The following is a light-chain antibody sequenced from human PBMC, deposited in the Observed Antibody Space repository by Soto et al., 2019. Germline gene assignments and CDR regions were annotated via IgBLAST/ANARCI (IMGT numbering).Light chain of an antibody. CDR1: QSISSY. V-gene: IGKV1-39*01. J-gene: IGKJ4*01. Sequence: DIQMTQSPSSLSASVGDRVTLTCRASQSISSYLNLYQQKPGKAPKLLIYAAYSLQSGVTSRFSGSGSGTDSPLTISSLQPEDFATYDCQQSYSTPPTFGGGTQLEIK. CDR2: AAY. CDR3: QQSYSTPPT.